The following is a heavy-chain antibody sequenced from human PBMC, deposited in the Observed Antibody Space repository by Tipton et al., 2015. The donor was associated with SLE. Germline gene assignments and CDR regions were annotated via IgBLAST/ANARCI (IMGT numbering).Heavy chain of an antibody. CDR1: GFTFSTYW. V-gene: IGHV3-74*01. Sequence: SLRLSCAASGFTFSTYWMHWVRQAPGKGLVWVSRINGDGSDTAHADPVWGRFTISRDNAKNTLYLQMNSLRAEDTAVYYCAKDLGGQWLSQIFDYWGQGTLVTVSS. J-gene: IGHJ4*02. CDR2: INGDGSDT. CDR3: AKDLGGQWLSQIFDY. D-gene: IGHD3-22*01.